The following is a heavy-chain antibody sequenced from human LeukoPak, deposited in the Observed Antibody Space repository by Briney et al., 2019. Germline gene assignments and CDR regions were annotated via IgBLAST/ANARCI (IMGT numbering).Heavy chain of an antibody. CDR3: ARGHSSGWNLDY. Sequence: PGGSLRLSCAASGFTFSSYSMNWVRQAPGKGLEWVSSISSSSSYIYYADSVKGRFTISRDNAKNSLYLQMNSLRAEDTAVYYCARGHSSGWNLDYWGQGTLVTVSS. V-gene: IGHV3-21*01. J-gene: IGHJ4*02. CDR1: GFTFSSYS. D-gene: IGHD6-19*01. CDR2: ISSSSSYI.